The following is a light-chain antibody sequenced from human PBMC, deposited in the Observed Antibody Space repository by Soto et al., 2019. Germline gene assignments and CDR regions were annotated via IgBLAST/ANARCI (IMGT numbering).Light chain of an antibody. CDR1: QSVSSN. CDR3: QQYNDWPALT. J-gene: IGKJ4*01. CDR2: AAS. V-gene: IGKV3-15*01. Sequence: ETVMTQSPATLSVSPGERATLSCRASQSVSSNVAWYQQKPGQAPRLLIHAASTRATGIPTRFSGSGSGTEFTLTINRLQSEDFAVYYCQQYNDWPALTFGGGTKVEMK.